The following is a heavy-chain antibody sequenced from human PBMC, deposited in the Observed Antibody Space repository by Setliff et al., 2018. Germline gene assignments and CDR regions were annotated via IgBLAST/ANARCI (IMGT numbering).Heavy chain of an antibody. CDR2: INSDGSTT. J-gene: IGHJ4*02. CDR3: AKDTGYYFDY. CDR1: GFTFSSYW. D-gene: IGHD4-4*01. V-gene: IGHV3-74*01. Sequence: PGGSLRLSCAASGFTFSSYWMHWVRQAPGRGLVWVSRINSDGSTTNYADSVKGRFTISRDNSKNTLHLQMNSLRAEDTAVYYCAKDTGYYFDYWGQGTLVTVSS.